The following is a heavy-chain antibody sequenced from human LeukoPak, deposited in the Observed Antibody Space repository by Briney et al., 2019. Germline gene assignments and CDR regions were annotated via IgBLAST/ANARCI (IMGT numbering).Heavy chain of an antibody. CDR2: IYYTAGS. CDR1: GGSVTADNYF. J-gene: IGHJ4*02. Sequence: PSETPSLTCTVSGGSVTADNYFWSWTRQPPGEGLEWIGYIYYTAGSYYNPSLKSRVTMSIDASTNQFSLKLNSVTAADTAVYHCGRGLRYSESYVVEYWGLGTLVTVSS. V-gene: IGHV4-30-4*08. CDR3: GRGLRYSESYVVEY. D-gene: IGHD1-26*01.